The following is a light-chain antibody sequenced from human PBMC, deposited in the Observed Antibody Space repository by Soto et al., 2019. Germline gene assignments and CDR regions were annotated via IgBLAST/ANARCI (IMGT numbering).Light chain of an antibody. CDR3: QPYRDLPQP. Sequence: ETVLTQSPGTLSLSPGERATLSCRASQSVRSNYLAWSQQKPGQAPRLLIYNSSTRATGIQDRFSGSGSGTDFTLNISRLEPEELALYYCQPYRDLPQPFGQGTKVEMK. J-gene: IGKJ1*01. V-gene: IGKV3-20*01. CDR1: QSVRSNY. CDR2: NSS.